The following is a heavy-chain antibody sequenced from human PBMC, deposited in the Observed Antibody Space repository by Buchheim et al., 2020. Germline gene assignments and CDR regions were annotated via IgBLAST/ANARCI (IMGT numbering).Heavy chain of an antibody. D-gene: IGHD4/OR15-4a*01. CDR3: ARRGDEVLPLGIDY. CDR1: GFTFSSYS. J-gene: IGHJ4*02. V-gene: IGHV3-48*01. CDR2: ISSSSSTI. Sequence: EVQPVESGGGLVQPGGSLRLSCAASGFTFSSYSMNWVRQAPGKGLEWVSYISSSSSTIYYADSVKGRFTISRDNAKNSLYLQMNSLRAEDTAVYYCARRGDEVLPLGIDYWGQGTL.